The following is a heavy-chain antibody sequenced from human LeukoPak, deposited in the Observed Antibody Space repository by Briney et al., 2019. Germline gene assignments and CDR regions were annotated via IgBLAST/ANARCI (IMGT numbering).Heavy chain of an antibody. D-gene: IGHD2-8*01. CDR2: MYSGGST. Sequence: GGSLRLSCAVSGFTVSSNYMSWVRQAPGKGLEWVSGMYSGGSTYYADSAKGRFTISRDNSTNPLYLQMNSRVAEVPAVYYCAREGYCTNGVSDGGEFDYWGQGTLVTVSS. J-gene: IGHJ4*02. V-gene: IGHV3-53*01. CDR3: AREGYCTNGVSDGGEFDY. CDR1: GFTVSSNY.